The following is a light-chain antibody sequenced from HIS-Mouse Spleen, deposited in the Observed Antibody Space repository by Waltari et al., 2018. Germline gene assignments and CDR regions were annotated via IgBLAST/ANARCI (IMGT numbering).Light chain of an antibody. CDR3: QTWGTGIPVV. J-gene: IGLJ2*01. Sequence: QLVLTQSPSASASLGASVKLTCPLSSAHSSYAIPGPQQQPEKGPRYLMKLNSDGSHSKGDGIPDRFSGSSSGAERYLTISSLQSEDEADYYCQTWGTGIPVVFGGGTKLTVL. CDR2: LNSDGSH. CDR1: SAHSSYA. V-gene: IGLV4-69*01.